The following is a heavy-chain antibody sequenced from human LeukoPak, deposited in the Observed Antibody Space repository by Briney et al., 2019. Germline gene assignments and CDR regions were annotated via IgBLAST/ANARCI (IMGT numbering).Heavy chain of an antibody. V-gene: IGHV1-46*01. CDR3: AREVGPSGSYRRYFDY. CDR1: GYTFTSYY. D-gene: IGHD1-26*01. CDR2: INPSGGST. Sequence: ASVKVSCKASGYTFTSYYMHWVRQAPGQGLEWMGIINPSGGSTSYAQKFQGRVTMTRDTSTSTVYMELSSLRSEDTAVYYRAREVGPSGSYRRYFDYWGQGTLVTVSS. J-gene: IGHJ4*02.